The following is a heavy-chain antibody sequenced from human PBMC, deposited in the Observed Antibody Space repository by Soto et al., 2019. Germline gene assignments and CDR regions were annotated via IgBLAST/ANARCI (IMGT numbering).Heavy chain of an antibody. J-gene: IGHJ4*02. CDR1: SDSMNSGGYY. D-gene: IGHD1-1*01. Sequence: KASETLSLTCSVSSDSMNSGGYYWSWIRQHPGKGLEWIGYIYYSGSTYYNPSLKSRVTISVDTSKNQFSLKLSSVTAADTAVYYCARDAGARYYFDYWGQGTLVTVSS. V-gene: IGHV4-31*03. CDR3: ARDAGARYYFDY. CDR2: IYYSGST.